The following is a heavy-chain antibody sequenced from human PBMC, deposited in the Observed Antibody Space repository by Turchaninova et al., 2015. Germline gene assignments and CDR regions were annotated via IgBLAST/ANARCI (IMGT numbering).Heavy chain of an antibody. CDR1: GGSISSYY. Sequence: QVRLHESGPGLVNPSETLALTGTGSGGSISSYYWSWIRQPPGKGLEWIGYIYYIGSTNYNPSLKSRVTISVDTSKNQFSLKLSSVTAADTAVYYCAREAAGDFDYWGQGTLVTVSS. J-gene: IGHJ4*02. D-gene: IGHD6-25*01. CDR3: AREAAGDFDY. V-gene: IGHV4-59*01. CDR2: IYYIGST.